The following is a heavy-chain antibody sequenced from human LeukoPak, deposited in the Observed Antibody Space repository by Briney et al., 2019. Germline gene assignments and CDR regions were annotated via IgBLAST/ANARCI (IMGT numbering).Heavy chain of an antibody. D-gene: IGHD2-2*01. J-gene: IGHJ4*02. Sequence: GGSLRLSCAASGFTVSSNYMSWVRQAPGKGLEWVSVIYSGGSTYYADSVKGRFTISRDNSKNTLYLQMNSLRAEDTAVYYCAKDHLCSSTSCDDYWGQGTLVTVSS. CDR3: AKDHLCSSTSCDDY. CDR1: GFTVSSNY. V-gene: IGHV3-53*01. CDR2: IYSGGST.